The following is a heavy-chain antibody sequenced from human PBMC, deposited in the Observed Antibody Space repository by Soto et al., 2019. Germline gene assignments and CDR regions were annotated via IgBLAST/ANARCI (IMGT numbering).Heavy chain of an antibody. CDR1: GYTFTSYA. J-gene: IGHJ4*02. V-gene: IGHV1-18*01. CDR3: ARDCGYGILDY. D-gene: IGHD5-12*01. Sequence: ASVKVSCKASGYTFTSYAISWVRQAPGQGLEWMGWINAYNGNTNYAQKVQGRVTMTTDTSTSTAYMELRSLRSDDTAVYYCARDCGYGILDYWGQGTLVTVSS. CDR2: INAYNGNT.